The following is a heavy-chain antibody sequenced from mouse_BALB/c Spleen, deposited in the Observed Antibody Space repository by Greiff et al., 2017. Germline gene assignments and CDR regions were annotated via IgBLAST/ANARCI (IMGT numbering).Heavy chain of an antibody. J-gene: IGHJ2*01. CDR3: ARSGVITRDYFDY. D-gene: IGHD2-4*01. V-gene: IGHV5-17*02. CDR2: ISSGSSTI. CDR1: GFTFSSFG. Sequence: EVKLMESGGGLVQPGGSRKLSCAASGFTFSSFGMHWVRQAPEKGLEWVAYISSGSSTIYYADTVKGRFTISRDNPKNTLFLQMTSLRSEDTAMYYCARSGVITRDYFDYWGQGTTLTVSS.